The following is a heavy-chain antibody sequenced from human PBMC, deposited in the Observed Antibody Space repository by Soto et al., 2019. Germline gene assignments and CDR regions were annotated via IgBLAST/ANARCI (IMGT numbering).Heavy chain of an antibody. D-gene: IGHD3-3*01. J-gene: IGHJ6*02. CDR2: IYYSGST. CDR1: GGSISSYY. CDR3: ARGPGNSEFWIGYSKYYGMNV. V-gene: IGHV4-59*01. Sequence: PSETLSLTCTVSGGSISSYYWSWIRQPPGKGLEWIGYIYYSGSTNYNPSLKSRDTISVDPSKNQFSLPLSSVTAADTAVYYCARGPGNSEFWIGYSKYYGMNVWGQGTTVTVSS.